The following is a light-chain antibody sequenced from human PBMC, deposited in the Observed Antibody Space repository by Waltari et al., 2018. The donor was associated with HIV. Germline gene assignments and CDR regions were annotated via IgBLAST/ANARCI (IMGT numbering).Light chain of an antibody. CDR2: GAS. V-gene: IGKV1-12*01. Sequence: IQMTQSPSSVSVSVGGGVSINCRASQTIGRSLAWYQLKPGKAPKLLVYGASRLNDGVPARFHATGSKSNFTLDINNLQSEDFAVYVCQQATSFPHTFG. J-gene: IGKJ2*01. CDR1: QTIGRS. CDR3: QQATSFPHT.